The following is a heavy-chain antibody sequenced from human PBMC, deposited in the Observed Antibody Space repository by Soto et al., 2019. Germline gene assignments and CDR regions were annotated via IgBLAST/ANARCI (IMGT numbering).Heavy chain of an antibody. J-gene: IGHJ4*02. CDR2: INGGNGKT. D-gene: IGHD6-13*01. CDR1: GYTFTSYA. V-gene: IGHV1-3*01. Sequence: QVQLVQSGAEVKKPGASVKVSCKASGYTFTSYAMHWVRQAPGQRLEWMGLINGGNGKTKYSQKFQGRVTITRDTSTSIAYMELSSLRSEDTAVYYCAKAAAANFDYWGQGTLVTVSS. CDR3: AKAAAANFDY.